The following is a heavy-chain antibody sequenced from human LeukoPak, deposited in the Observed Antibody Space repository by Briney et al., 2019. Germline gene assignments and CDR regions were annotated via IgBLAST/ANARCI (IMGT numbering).Heavy chain of an antibody. J-gene: IGHJ4*02. CDR1: GGSISSYY. Sequence: SETLSLTCTVSGGSISSYYWSWIRQPPGKGLEWIGYIYYSGSTNYNPSLKSRVTISVDTSKNQFSLKLSSVTAADTAVYYCASYRSNRGRPRDYWGQGTLVTVSS. CDR3: ASYRSNRGRPRDY. V-gene: IGHV4-59*12. CDR2: IYYSGST. D-gene: IGHD2/OR15-2a*01.